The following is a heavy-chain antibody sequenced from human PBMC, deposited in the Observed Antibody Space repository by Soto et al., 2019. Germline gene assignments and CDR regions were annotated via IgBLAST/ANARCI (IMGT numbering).Heavy chain of an antibody. CDR2: IYWDNDK. Sequence: QITLKESGPTLVKPTQTLTLTCTFSGFSLNTGGLAVGWIRQPPGKALEWLALIYWDNDKRYSPSLRSRLTINKDTSKIQVVLTMTNMDPVDAATYYCVHSRCGGDCLQSYSSHYYYGMDVWGQGTTVTVSS. CDR1: GFSLNTGGLA. V-gene: IGHV2-5*02. D-gene: IGHD2-21*02. J-gene: IGHJ6*02. CDR3: VHSRCGGDCLQSYSSHYYYGMDV.